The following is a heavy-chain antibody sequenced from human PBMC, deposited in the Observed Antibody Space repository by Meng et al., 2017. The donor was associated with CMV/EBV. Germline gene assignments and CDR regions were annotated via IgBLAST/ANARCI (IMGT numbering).Heavy chain of an antibody. CDR1: GGSISSYY. Sequence: SETLSLTCTVSGGSISSYYWSWIRQPPGKGLEWIGYIYYSGSTSYNPSLKSRVTISVDTSKNQFSLKLSSVTAADTAVYYCARHGGDYEDYWGQGTLVTVSS. CDR3: ARHGGDYEDY. D-gene: IGHD4-17*01. V-gene: IGHV4-59*08. CDR2: IYYSGST. J-gene: IGHJ4*02.